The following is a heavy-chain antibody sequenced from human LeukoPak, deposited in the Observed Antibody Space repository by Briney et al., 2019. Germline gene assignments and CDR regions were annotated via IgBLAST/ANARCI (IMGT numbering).Heavy chain of an antibody. CDR3: ARVGYYDSSGYYYPYSFDY. V-gene: IGHV3-48*04. D-gene: IGHD3-22*01. J-gene: IGHJ4*02. CDR2: ISSSRSTI. CDR1: GFTFSSYS. Sequence: GGSLRLSCAASGFTFSSYSMNWVRQAPGKGLEWVSYISSSRSTIYYADSVKGRFTISRDNAKNSLYLQMNSLRAEDTAVYYCARVGYYDSSGYYYPYSFDYWGQGTLVTVSS.